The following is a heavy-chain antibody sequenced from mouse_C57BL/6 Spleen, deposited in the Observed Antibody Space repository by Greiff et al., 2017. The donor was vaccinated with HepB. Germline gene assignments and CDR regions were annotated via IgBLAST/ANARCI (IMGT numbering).Heavy chain of an antibody. Sequence: QVQLQQSGAELVRPGASVTLSCKASGYKFTDYEMHWVKQTPVHGLEWIGAIDPETGGTAYNQKFKGKAILTADKSSSTAYMELRSLTSEDSAVYYCTRRAGDYWGQGTSVTVSS. D-gene: IGHD3-3*01. CDR3: TRRAGDY. CDR2: IDPETGGT. J-gene: IGHJ4*01. V-gene: IGHV1-15*01. CDR1: GYKFTDYE.